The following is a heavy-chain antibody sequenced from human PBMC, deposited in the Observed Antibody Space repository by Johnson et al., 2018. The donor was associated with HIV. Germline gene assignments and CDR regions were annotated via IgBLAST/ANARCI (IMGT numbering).Heavy chain of an antibody. Sequence: VQLVESGGAAVRPGGSLRLSCAASGFNFDDHGMSWVRQAPGKGLEWVSYISSSGRTIYYADSVKGRFTISRDNAKNSLYLQMNSLRAEDTAVYYCAKDMGAYQLLYAVDIWGQGTMVTVAS. J-gene: IGHJ3*02. V-gene: IGHV3-48*04. CDR1: GFNFDDHG. CDR3: AKDMGAYQLLYAVDI. CDR2: ISSSGRTI. D-gene: IGHD2-2*02.